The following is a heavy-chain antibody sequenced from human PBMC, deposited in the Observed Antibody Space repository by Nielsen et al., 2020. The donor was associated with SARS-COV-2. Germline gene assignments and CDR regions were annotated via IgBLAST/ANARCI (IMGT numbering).Heavy chain of an antibody. V-gene: IGHV3-30*18. D-gene: IGHD6-13*01. CDR2: ISYDGSVK. J-gene: IGHJ4*02. CDR3: TKGAQLGDF. CDR1: GFSISKFG. Sequence: GGSLRLSCEASGFSISKFGMHWVRQAPGKGLDWVTFISYDGSVKYYANSVKGRFSNSTDMSKNTLYLQMNSLRPEDTAVYYCTKGAQLGDFWGQGTLVTVSS.